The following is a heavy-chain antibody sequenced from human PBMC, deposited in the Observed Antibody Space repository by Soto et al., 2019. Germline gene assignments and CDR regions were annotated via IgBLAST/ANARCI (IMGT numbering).Heavy chain of an antibody. J-gene: IGHJ4*02. CDR2: ISSSSSTI. Sequence: EVQLVESGGGLVQPGGSLRLSCAASGFTFSSYSMNWVRQAPGKGLEWVSYISSSSSTIYYADSVKGRFTISRDNAKNSLYLQMNSLRAEDTAVYYCARFEVGATFDYWGQGTLVTVSS. CDR3: ARFEVGATFDY. D-gene: IGHD1-26*01. CDR1: GFTFSSYS. V-gene: IGHV3-48*01.